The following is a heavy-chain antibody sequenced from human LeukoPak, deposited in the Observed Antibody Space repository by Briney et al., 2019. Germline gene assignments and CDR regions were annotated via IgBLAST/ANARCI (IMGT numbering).Heavy chain of an antibody. Sequence: GGSLRLSCAASGFTFSSYAMSWVRQAPGQGLEWVSAISGSGGSTYYADSVKGRFTISRDNSKNTLYLQMNSLRAEDTAVYYCAKDPFYDFWSGYYPRDYWGQGTLVTVSS. CDR1: GFTFSSYA. J-gene: IGHJ4*02. D-gene: IGHD3-3*01. CDR2: ISGSGGST. CDR3: AKDPFYDFWSGYYPRDY. V-gene: IGHV3-23*01.